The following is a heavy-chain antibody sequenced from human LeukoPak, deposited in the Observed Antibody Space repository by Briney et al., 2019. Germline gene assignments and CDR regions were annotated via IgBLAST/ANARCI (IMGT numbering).Heavy chain of an antibody. D-gene: IGHD2-2*01. CDR2: INTHSGGT. Sequence: ASVKVSCKASGYIFTASYIHWVRQAPGQGLECMGWINTHSGGTNYAQKFQGRVTMTRDTSISTAYMELSRLRSDDTAVYYCARFCSSSSCPFDYWGQGTLVTVSS. V-gene: IGHV1-2*02. CDR3: ARFCSSSSCPFDY. J-gene: IGHJ4*02. CDR1: GYIFTASY.